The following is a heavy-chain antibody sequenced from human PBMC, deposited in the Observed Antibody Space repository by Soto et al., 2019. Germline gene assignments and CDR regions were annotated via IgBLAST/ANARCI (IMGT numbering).Heavy chain of an antibody. CDR3: AREELNCGGDCFAF. CDR2: IGTSETNT. D-gene: IGHD2-21*01. Sequence: EVQLVESGGGLVQPGGSLRLSCAAFGFTFSNYEFNWVRQAPGKGLEWISYIGTSETNTYYAASVKGRFTVSRDNAKNSVYLQMNSLRAEDTAIYYCAREELNCGGDCFAFWGQGALVTVS. J-gene: IGHJ4*02. V-gene: IGHV3-48*03. CDR1: GFTFSNYE.